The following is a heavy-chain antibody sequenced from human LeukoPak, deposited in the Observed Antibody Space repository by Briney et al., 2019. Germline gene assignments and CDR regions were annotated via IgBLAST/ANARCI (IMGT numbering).Heavy chain of an antibody. CDR1: GGSISSYY. D-gene: IGHD2-21*01. V-gene: IGHV4-59*01. J-gene: IGHJ4*02. CDR2: FYYSGST. Sequence: PSETLSLTCTVSGGSISSYYWSWIRQPPGKGLEWIGYFYYSGSTNYNPSLKSRVTISVDTSKNQFSLKLSSVTAADTAVYYCARGSVVVHFDYWGQGTLVTVSS. CDR3: ARGSVVVHFDY.